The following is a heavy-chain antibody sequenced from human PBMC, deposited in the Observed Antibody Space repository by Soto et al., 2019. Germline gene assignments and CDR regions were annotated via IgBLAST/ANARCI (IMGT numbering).Heavy chain of an antibody. CDR2: ISAYNGNT. V-gene: IGHV1-18*01. D-gene: IGHD3-3*01. CDR3: ARGSPKRFLEWLRPYYYYMDV. Sequence: ASVKVSCKASGYTFTSYGISWVRQAPGQGLEWMGWISAYNGNTNYAQKLQGRVTMTTDTSTSTAYMELRSLRSEDTAVYYCARGSPKRFLEWLRPYYYYMDVWGKGTTVTVSS. CDR1: GYTFTSYG. J-gene: IGHJ6*03.